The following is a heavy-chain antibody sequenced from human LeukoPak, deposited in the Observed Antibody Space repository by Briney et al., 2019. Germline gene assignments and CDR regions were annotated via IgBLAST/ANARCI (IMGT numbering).Heavy chain of an antibody. V-gene: IGHV1-2*06. Sequence: GASVKVSCKASGYTFTGYYMHWVRQAPGQGLEWMGRINHNNGGTDYAQKFQDRVTMTRDTSISTAYMELSRLRSDDTAVYYCARGGTIVGAFDAFDIWGQGTMVTVSS. CDR1: GYTFTGYY. D-gene: IGHD1-26*01. J-gene: IGHJ3*02. CDR3: ARGGTIVGAFDAFDI. CDR2: INHNNGGT.